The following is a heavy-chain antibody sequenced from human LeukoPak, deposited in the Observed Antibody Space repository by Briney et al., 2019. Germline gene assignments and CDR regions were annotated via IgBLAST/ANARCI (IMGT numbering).Heavy chain of an antibody. CDR1: GFTFCDYA. CDR2: IRSKAYGGTT. Sequence: GGSLRLSCTASGFTFCDYAMSWFRQAPGKGLEWVGFIRSKAYGGTTEYAASVKGRFTISRDDSKSIAYLQMNSLKTEDTAVYYCSSSWYFVDYWGQGTLVTVSS. V-gene: IGHV3-49*03. J-gene: IGHJ4*02. D-gene: IGHD6-13*01. CDR3: SSSWYFVDY.